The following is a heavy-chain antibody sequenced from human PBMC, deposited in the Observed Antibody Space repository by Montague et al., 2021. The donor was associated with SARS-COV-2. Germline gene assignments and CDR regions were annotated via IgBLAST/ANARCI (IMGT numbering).Heavy chain of an antibody. D-gene: IGHD2-2*01. Sequence: SETLSLTCTVSGGSISSFYWSWFRQPPGKGLEWIGYISDSGSTNYNPSLTSRVTMSVDTPKNQFSLKLSSVTAADTAVYYCARHPLGYCSSTSCYDGWGQGTLVTVSS. CDR1: GGSISSFY. CDR2: ISDSGST. CDR3: ARHPLGYCSSTSCYDG. V-gene: IGHV4-59*08. J-gene: IGHJ4*02.